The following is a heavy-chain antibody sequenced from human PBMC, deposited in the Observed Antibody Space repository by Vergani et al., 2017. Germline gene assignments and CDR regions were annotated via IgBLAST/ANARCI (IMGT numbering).Heavy chain of an antibody. CDR2: TRNKANSYTT. J-gene: IGHJ6*03. Sequence: EVQLVESGGGLVQPGGSLRLSCAASGFTFSDHYMDWVRQAPGKGLEWVGRTRNKANSYTTEYAASVKGRFTISRDDSKNFLYLQMNSLKIEDTALYFCTAEKEVAFYYSYYHMDVWGKGTTVTVSS. V-gene: IGHV3-72*01. CDR3: TAEKEVAFYYSYYHMDV. D-gene: IGHD2-21*01. CDR1: GFTFSDHY.